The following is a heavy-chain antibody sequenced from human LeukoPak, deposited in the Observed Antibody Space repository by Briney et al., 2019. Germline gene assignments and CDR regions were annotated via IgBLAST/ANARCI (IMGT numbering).Heavy chain of an antibody. J-gene: IGHJ4*02. Sequence: ASVKVSCKASGYTFTSYGISWVRQAPGQGLEWMGWISAYNGNTNYAQKLQGRVTMTTDTSTSTASMELRSLRSDDTAVYYCARDRRDTMVQGGGFDYWGQGTLVTVSS. V-gene: IGHV1-18*01. D-gene: IGHD3-10*01. CDR1: GYTFTSYG. CDR3: ARDRRDTMVQGGGFDY. CDR2: ISAYNGNT.